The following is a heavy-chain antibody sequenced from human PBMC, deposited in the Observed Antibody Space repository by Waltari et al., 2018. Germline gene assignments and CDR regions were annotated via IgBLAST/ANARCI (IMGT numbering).Heavy chain of an antibody. V-gene: IGHV1-69*04. J-gene: IGHJ6*02. CDR2: IIPILGIA. Sequence: QVQLVQSGAEVKKPGSSVKVSCKASGVTFSSYAISWVRQAPGQGLEWMGRIIPILGIANYAQKFQGRVTITADESTSTAYMELSSLRSEDTAVYYCAREGGAYYYGMDVWGQGTTVTVSS. CDR3: AREGGAYYYGMDV. CDR1: GVTFSSYA. D-gene: IGHD3-16*01.